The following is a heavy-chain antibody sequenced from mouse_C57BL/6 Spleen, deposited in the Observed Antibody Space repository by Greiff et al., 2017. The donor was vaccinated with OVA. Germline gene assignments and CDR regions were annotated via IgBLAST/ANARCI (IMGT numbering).Heavy chain of an antibody. J-gene: IGHJ2*01. V-gene: IGHV5-6*01. D-gene: IGHD1-1*01. CDR2: ISSGGSYT. CDR3: ARKTTVVAYYFDY. CDR1: GFTFSSYG. Sequence: DVQLVESGGDLVKPGGSLKLSCAASGFTFSSYGMSWVRQTPDKRLEWVATISSGGSYTYYPDSVKGRFTISRDNAKNTLYLQMSSLKSEDTAMYYCARKTTVVAYYFDYWGQGTTLTVSS.